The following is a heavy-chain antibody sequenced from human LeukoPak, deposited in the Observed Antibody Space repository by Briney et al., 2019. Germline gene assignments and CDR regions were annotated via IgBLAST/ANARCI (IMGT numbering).Heavy chain of an antibody. CDR1: GFTFRAYW. D-gene: IGHD5-18*01. CDR2: IDGDGSST. CDR3: ARDNSYGFDS. V-gene: IGHV3-74*01. J-gene: IGHJ4*02. Sequence: PGGSLRLSCAASGFTFRAYWMHWVRQTPGKGLVWVSRIDGDGSSTNYADSVKGRFTISRDNAKNTLYLQMNSLRAEGTAVFYCARDNSYGFDSWGQGTLVTVSS.